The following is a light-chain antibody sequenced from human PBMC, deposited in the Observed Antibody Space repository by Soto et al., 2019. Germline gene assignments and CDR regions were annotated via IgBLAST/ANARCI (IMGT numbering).Light chain of an antibody. CDR2: ERS. Sequence: QSALTQPASVSGSPGQSITISCTGTSSNVGSYNLVSWYQQHPGKAPKLIIYERSKRPSGISNRFSGSKSGNTASLTISGLQAEDDADYYCCSFAGTITYVFGAGTKLTVL. CDR3: CSFAGTITYV. J-gene: IGLJ1*01. CDR1: SSNVGSYNL. V-gene: IGLV2-23*01.